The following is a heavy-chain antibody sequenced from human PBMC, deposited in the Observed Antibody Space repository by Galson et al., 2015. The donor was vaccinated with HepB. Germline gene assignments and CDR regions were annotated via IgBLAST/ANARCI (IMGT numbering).Heavy chain of an antibody. V-gene: IGHV3-48*03. D-gene: IGHD6-19*01. J-gene: IGHJ4*02. CDR3: ARESTVAPYYFDY. CDR2: ISSSGSTI. Sequence: SLRLSCAASGFTFSSYEMNWVRQAPGKGLEWVSYISSSGSTIYYADSVKGRFTISRDNAKNSLYLQMNSLRAEDTAVYYCARESTVAPYYFDYWGQGTLVTVSS. CDR1: GFTFSSYE.